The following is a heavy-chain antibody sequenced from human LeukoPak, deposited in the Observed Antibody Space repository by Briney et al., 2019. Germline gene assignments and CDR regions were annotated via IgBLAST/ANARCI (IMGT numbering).Heavy chain of an antibody. CDR1: GFTFSHYD. CDR2: IITSGSNT. CDR3: AKTVRRSFDI. D-gene: IGHD6-6*01. V-gene: IGHV3-23*01. Sequence: GGSLRLSCAASGFTFSHYDMTWVRQAPGKGLEWVSGIITSGSNTYYADSVKGRFTISRDSSKNTLYLQMNSLRAEDTALYYCAKTVRRSFDIWGQGTMVTVSS. J-gene: IGHJ3*02.